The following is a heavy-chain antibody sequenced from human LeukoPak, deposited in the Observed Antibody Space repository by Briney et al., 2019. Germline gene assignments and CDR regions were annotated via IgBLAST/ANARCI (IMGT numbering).Heavy chain of an antibody. CDR1: GGSISSYC. D-gene: IGHD1-20*01. J-gene: IGHJ3*02. CDR3: ARALTGTDAFDI. Sequence: SETLSLTCTVSGGSISSYCWSWIRQPPGKGLEWIGYIDYSGTTNYNPSLKSRVTISVDTSKNQFSLKLSSVTAADTAVYYCARALTGTDAFDIWGQGTMVTVSS. CDR2: IDYSGTT. V-gene: IGHV4-59*08.